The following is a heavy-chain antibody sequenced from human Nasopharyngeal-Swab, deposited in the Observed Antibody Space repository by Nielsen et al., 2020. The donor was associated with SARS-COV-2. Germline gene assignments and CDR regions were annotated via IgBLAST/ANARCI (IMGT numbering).Heavy chain of an antibody. V-gene: IGHV3-7*03. CDR3: ASGSNSDN. J-gene: IGHJ4*02. D-gene: IGHD1-26*01. CDR1: GFAFSNYW. Sequence: GESLKISCVASGFAFSNYWVRWVRQAPGKGLEWVGTIKEDGRDIYYVDCVKGRFSISRDNAKNSLYLKMNSLRAEDTALYYCASGSNSDNWGQGTLVSVSS. CDR2: IKEDGRDI.